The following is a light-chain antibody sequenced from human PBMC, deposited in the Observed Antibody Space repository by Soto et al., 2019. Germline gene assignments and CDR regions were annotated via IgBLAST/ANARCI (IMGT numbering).Light chain of an antibody. Sequence: QSVLTQPPSVSGAPGQRVTISCTGSSSNIGAGYDVHWYQQFTGTAPKLLIYANNNRPSGVPDRFSASKSCTSASLAITGLHADDEADYYCQSYATNQSGVFGTGTK. V-gene: IGLV1-40*01. CDR3: QSYATNQSGV. CDR1: SSNIGAGYD. J-gene: IGLJ1*01. CDR2: ANN.